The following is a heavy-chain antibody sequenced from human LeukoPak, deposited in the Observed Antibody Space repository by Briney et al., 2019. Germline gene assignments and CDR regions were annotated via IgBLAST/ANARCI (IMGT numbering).Heavy chain of an antibody. CDR2: IWYDGSNK. J-gene: IGHJ4*02. Sequence: AGGSLRLSCAASGFTISSYGMHWVRQAPGKGLEWVAVIWYDGSNKYYADSVKGRFTISRDNYKNTLYLQMNSVRAEDTAVYYCAKMTEESYFDYWGQGTLVTVSS. V-gene: IGHV3-33*06. D-gene: IGHD1-14*01. CDR1: GFTISSYG. CDR3: AKMTEESYFDY.